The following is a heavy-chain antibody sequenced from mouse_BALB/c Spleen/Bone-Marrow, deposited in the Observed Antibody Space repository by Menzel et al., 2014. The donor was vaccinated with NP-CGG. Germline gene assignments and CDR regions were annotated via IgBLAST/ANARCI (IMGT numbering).Heavy chain of an antibody. CDR3: ARSPYDYAAMDY. CDR2: ISSGSSTI. Sequence: EVQVVESGGGLVQPGGSWELSCAASGFTFSSFGMHWVRQAPEKGLEWVAYISSGSSTIYYADTMKGRFTISRDNPKNTLFLQMTSLRSEDTAMYYCARSPYDYAAMDYWGQGTSVTVSS. V-gene: IGHV5-17*02. J-gene: IGHJ4*01. D-gene: IGHD2-4*01. CDR1: GFTFSSFG.